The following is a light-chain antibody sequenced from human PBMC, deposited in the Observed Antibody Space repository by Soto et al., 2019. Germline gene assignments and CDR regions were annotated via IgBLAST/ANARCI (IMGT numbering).Light chain of an antibody. CDR3: QQYNHWYA. CDR2: AAS. J-gene: IGKJ2*01. V-gene: IGKV1-5*01. Sequence: DIQMTQSPSTLSASVGDSVTITCRASENINTWLAWYQQKPGKAPKLLIYAASSLEAGVPSRFSGSGSGTEFTLTISSLHPDDFATYYCQQYNHWYAFGQGTNLEIK. CDR1: ENINTW.